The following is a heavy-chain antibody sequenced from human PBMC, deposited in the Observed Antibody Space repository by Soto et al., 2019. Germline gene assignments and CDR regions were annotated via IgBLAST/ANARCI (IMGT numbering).Heavy chain of an antibody. CDR1: GGTFSSYA. CDR3: ARDRREMATIYYYYGMDV. J-gene: IGHJ6*02. V-gene: IGHV1-69*01. D-gene: IGHD5-12*01. Sequence: QVQLVQSGAEVKKPGSSVKVSCKASGGTFSSYAISWVRKAPGQGLEWMGGIIPIFGTANYAQKFQGRVTITADESTSTAYMELSSLRSEDTAVYYCARDRREMATIYYYYGMDVWGQGTTVSVSS. CDR2: IIPIFGTA.